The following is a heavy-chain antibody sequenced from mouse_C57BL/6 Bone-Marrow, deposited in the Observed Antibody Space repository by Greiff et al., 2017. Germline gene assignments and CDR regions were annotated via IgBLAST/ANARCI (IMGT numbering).Heavy chain of an antibody. D-gene: IGHD3-1*01. CDR2: IYPGDGDT. V-gene: IGHV1-82*01. J-gene: IGHJ2*01. CDR1: GYAFSSSW. Sequence: QVQLQQSGPELVKPGASVKISCKASGYAFSSSWMNWVKQRPGKGLEWIGRIYPGDGDTNYNGKFKGKAKLTADKSSSTAYMQLSSLTSEDSAVYFCARGGAFDYWGQGTTLTVSS. CDR3: ARGGAFDY.